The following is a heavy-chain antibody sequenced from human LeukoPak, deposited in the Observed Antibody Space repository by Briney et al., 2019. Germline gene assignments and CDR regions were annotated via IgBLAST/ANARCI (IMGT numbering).Heavy chain of an antibody. CDR2: IYYTGST. V-gene: IGHV4-39*01. CDR1: GGSISSSGYY. D-gene: IGHD3-22*01. J-gene: IGHJ4*02. CDR3: ARHRNYYDSSGSYYFDY. Sequence: SETLSLTCTVSGGSISSSGYYWGWIRQPPGKGLEWIGSIYYTGSTHYNPFLKSRGTISVDTSKNQFSLKLSSVTAADTAVYYCARHRNYYDSSGSYYFDYWGQGTLVTVSS.